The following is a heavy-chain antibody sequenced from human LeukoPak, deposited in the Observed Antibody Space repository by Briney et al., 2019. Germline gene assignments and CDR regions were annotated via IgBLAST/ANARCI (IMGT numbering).Heavy chain of an antibody. J-gene: IGHJ6*02. V-gene: IGHV1-69*13. CDR3: ARPVVVPAAAKTYYYGMDV. CDR1: GYTFTSYD. D-gene: IGHD2-2*01. Sequence: ASVTVSCKASGYTFTSYDINWVRQAPGQGLEWMGGIIPIFGTANYAQKFQGRVTITADESTSTAYMELSSLRSEDTAVYYCARPVVVPAAAKTYYYGMDVWGQGTTVTVSS. CDR2: IIPIFGTA.